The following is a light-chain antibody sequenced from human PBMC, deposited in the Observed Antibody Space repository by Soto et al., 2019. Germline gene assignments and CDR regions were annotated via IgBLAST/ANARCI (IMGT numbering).Light chain of an antibody. J-gene: IGKJ1*01. CDR3: QQYGGSPRT. V-gene: IGKV3-20*01. CDR1: QSVSSSS. Sequence: EIVLTQSPGTLSLSPGERATLSCRASQSVSSSSLAWYQQKRGQAPRLLFHDASSRATGIPDRFSGSGSGTDFTLTISRLEPEDFAVYYCQQYGGSPRTFGQGTKVEVK. CDR2: DAS.